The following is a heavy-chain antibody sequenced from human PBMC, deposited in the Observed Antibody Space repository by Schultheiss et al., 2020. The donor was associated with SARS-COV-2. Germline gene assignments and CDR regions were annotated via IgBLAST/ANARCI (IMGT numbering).Heavy chain of an antibody. CDR1: GGTFSSYA. CDR2: IIPIFGTA. Sequence: SVKVSCKASGGTFSSYAISWVRQAPGQGLEWMGGIIPIFGTANYAQKFQGRVTITADESTSTAYMELSSLRSEDTAVYYCARVGDLSSGSYGDDYWGQGTLVTVSS. J-gene: IGHJ4*02. CDR3: ARVGDLSSGSYGDDY. D-gene: IGHD1-26*01. V-gene: IGHV1-69*13.